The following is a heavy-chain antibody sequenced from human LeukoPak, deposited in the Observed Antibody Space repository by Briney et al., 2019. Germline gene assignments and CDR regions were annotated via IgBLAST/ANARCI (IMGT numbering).Heavy chain of an antibody. J-gene: IGHJ4*02. CDR3: AKGSGWLLPQYFDF. D-gene: IGHD2-21*01. V-gene: IGHV3-7*03. Sequence: GGSLRLSRAASGFTFCSYLMSWVRQGPGEGVEGGAHIKQDGSEKYYVDSVKGRFTISRDNAKNSLYLQMNSLRAEDTAVYYCAKGSGWLLPQYFDFWGQGTLVTVSS. CDR1: GFTFCSYL. CDR2: IKQDGSEK.